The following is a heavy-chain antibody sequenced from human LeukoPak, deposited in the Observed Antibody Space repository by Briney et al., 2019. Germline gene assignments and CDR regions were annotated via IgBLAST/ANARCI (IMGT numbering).Heavy chain of an antibody. CDR2: IYYSGST. J-gene: IGHJ3*02. Sequence: NPSETLSLTCTVSGGSISSYYWSWIRQPPGKGLEWIGYIYYSGSTNYNPSLKSRVTISVDTSKNQFSLKLSSVTAADTAVYYCARGLGYGEYLVPFDIWGQGTLVTVSS. V-gene: IGHV4-59*01. CDR3: ARGLGYGEYLVPFDI. CDR1: GGSISSYY. D-gene: IGHD4-17*01.